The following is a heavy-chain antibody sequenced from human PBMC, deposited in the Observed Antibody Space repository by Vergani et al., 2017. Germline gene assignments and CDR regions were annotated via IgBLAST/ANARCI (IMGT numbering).Heavy chain of an antibody. V-gene: IGHV1-69*01. CDR3: ARAQLERRPYYFDY. D-gene: IGHD1-1*01. CDR2: IIPIFGTG. CDR1: GGTLSSYA. Sequence: QVQLVQSGAEVKKPGSSVKVSCKASGGTLSSYAISWVRQAPGQGLEWMGGIIPIFGTGNYAQKFQGRVTITADESTSTAYMELSSLRSEDTAVYYCARAQLERRPYYFDYWGQGTLVTVSS. J-gene: IGHJ4*02.